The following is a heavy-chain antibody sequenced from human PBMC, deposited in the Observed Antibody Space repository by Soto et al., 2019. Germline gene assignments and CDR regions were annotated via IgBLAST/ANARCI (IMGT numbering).Heavy chain of an antibody. Sequence: EVQLVESGGGLVKPGGSLRLSCAASGFTFSSYSMNWVRQAPGKGLEWVSSISSSSSYIYYADSVKGRFTISRDNAKNSLYLQMNSLRAEDTAVYYCARGEGYCSGGSCYQPSYYYMDVWGKGTTVTVSS. V-gene: IGHV3-21*01. J-gene: IGHJ6*03. D-gene: IGHD2-15*01. CDR3: ARGEGYCSGGSCYQPSYYYMDV. CDR2: ISSSSSYI. CDR1: GFTFSSYS.